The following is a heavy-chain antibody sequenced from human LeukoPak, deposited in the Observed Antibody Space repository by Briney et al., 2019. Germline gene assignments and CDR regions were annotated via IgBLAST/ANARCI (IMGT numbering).Heavy chain of an antibody. D-gene: IGHD6-19*01. V-gene: IGHV3-73*01. J-gene: IGHJ4*02. Sequence: GRSLRLSCAASGFTFDDYAMHWARQASGKGLEWVGRIRSKANSYATAYAASVKGRFTISRDDSKNTAYLQMNSLKTEDTAVYYCTSAIAVAGAFDYWGQGTLVTVSS. CDR3: TSAIAVAGAFDY. CDR1: GFTFDDYA. CDR2: IRSKANSYAT.